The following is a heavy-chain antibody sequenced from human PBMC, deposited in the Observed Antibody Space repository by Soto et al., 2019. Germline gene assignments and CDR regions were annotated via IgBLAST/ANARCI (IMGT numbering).Heavy chain of an antibody. D-gene: IGHD6-13*01. V-gene: IGHV3-33*01. Sequence: GRLHRVSCAASEFTIRGHGIHRVRKAPGKGLEWVAVIWHDGSNKYYADSVKGRFTISRDNSKNTLYLQMNSLRAEDTAVYYCARDRSSSNDYYYGMDVWGQGTTVTVS. CDR3: ARDRSSSNDYYYGMDV. CDR2: IWHDGSNK. CDR1: EFTIRGHG. J-gene: IGHJ6*02.